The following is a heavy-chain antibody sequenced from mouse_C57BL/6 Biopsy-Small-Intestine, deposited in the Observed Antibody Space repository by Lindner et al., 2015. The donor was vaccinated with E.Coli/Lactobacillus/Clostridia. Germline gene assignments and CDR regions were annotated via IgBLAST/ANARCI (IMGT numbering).Heavy chain of an antibody. CDR3: SRREVGWAMDY. CDR2: IDPEDGES. Sequence: VQLQESGAELVKPGASVKLSCTASGFNIKDYYIHWVKQRTEQGLEWIGRIDPEDGESKYVPKFQGKATITADTSSNTAYLQLSSLTSEDTAVYYCSRREVGWAMDYWGQGTSVTVSS. D-gene: IGHD2-2*01. J-gene: IGHJ4*01. V-gene: IGHV14-2*01. CDR1: GFNIKDYY.